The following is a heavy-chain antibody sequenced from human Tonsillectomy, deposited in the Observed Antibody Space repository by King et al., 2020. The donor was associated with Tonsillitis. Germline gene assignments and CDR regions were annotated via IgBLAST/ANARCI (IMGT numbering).Heavy chain of an antibody. Sequence: VQLQQWGAGLLKPSETLSLTCAVYGGSFSGYYWTWIRQPPGKGLEWIGEINHSGSTNYNPSLQSLVTISENTSKKPFSLKLRSVTAADTAVYYCARGGRGRADYWGQGTLVTVSS. D-gene: IGHD3-10*01. CDR1: GGSFSGYY. J-gene: IGHJ4*02. CDR3: ARGGRGRADY. CDR2: INHSGST. V-gene: IGHV4-34*01.